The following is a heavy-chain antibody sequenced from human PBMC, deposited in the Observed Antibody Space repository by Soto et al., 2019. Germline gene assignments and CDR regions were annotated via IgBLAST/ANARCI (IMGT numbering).Heavy chain of an antibody. CDR3: ARELRFGEDYYGMDV. CDR1: GGSISSGGYY. V-gene: IGHV4-31*03. J-gene: IGHJ6*02. CDR2: IYYSGST. D-gene: IGHD3-10*01. Sequence: LSLTCTVSGGSISSGGYYWSWIRQHPGKGLEWIGYIYYSGSTYYNPSLKSRVTISVDTSKNQFSLKLSSVTAADTAVDYCARELRFGEDYYGMDVWGQGTTVTVS.